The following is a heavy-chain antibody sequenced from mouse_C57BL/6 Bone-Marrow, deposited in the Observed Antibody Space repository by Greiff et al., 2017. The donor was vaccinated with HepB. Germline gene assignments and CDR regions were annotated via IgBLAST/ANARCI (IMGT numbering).Heavy chain of an antibody. CDR2: IYPRSGNT. Sequence: VKVVESGAELARPGASVKLSCKASGYTFTSYGISWVKQRTGQGLEWIGEIYPRSGNTYYNEKFKGKATLTADKSSSTAYMELRSLTSEDSAVYFCARCGSPFFAYWGQGTLVTVSA. CDR1: GYTFTSYG. D-gene: IGHD1-1*01. CDR3: ARCGSPFFAY. J-gene: IGHJ3*01. V-gene: IGHV1-81*01.